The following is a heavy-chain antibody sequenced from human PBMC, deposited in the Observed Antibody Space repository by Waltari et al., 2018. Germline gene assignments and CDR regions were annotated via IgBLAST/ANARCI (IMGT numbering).Heavy chain of an antibody. CDR3: AREGNLLLDY. V-gene: IGHV3-30-3*01. CDR1: GFTFRSYA. D-gene: IGHD4-4*01. J-gene: IGHJ4*02. Sequence: QVQLVESGGGVVQPGRSLRLSCAASGFTFRSYAMHWVRQAPGKGLEWVAVISYDGSNKYYADSVKGRFTISRDNSKNTLYLQMNSLRAEDTAVYYCAREGNLLLDYWGQGTLVTVSS. CDR2: ISYDGSNK.